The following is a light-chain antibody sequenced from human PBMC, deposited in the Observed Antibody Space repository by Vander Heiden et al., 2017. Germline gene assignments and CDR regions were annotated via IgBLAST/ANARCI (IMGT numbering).Light chain of an antibody. V-gene: IGKV1-5*03. CDR2: KAS. CDR3: QQENSCPGT. J-gene: IGKJ2*01. Sequence: DIQMTQSPSTLSASVGDRVTITCRASQSISSWLAWYQQKPGKAPKLLIYKASSLESGVPSRFSGSGSGTEITLTISSLQPDDFATYYCQQENSCPGTFGQGTKLDIK. CDR1: QSISSW.